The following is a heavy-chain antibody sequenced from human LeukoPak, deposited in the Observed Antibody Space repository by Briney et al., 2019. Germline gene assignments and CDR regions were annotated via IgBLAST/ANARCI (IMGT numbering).Heavy chain of an antibody. CDR3: ARVPRRYYYDKSGINYFDY. V-gene: IGHV1-18*01. Sequence: ASVKVSCKASGYTFTTYGLTWVRQAPGQGLEWMGWISGYNGQRNYAQRFQGRVTVTTDTSTSTGYMELRSLRSDDTAVYYCARVPRRYYYDKSGINYFDYWGQGTLVTVSS. J-gene: IGHJ4*02. CDR1: GYTFTTYG. CDR2: ISGYNGQR. D-gene: IGHD3-22*01.